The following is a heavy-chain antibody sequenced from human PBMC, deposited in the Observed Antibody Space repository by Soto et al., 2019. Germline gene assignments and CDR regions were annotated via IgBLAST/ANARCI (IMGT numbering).Heavy chain of an antibody. CDR2: INSDGSSI. J-gene: IGHJ4*02. CDR1: DFTFSSYW. V-gene: IGHV3-74*03. Sequence: PWGSLGLSCAPSDFTFSSYWMHWVRQVPGKGLVWVSRINSDGSSIKYADSVRGRFTISRDNARNTLYLEMNSLRVEDTALYYCARRIAVAGTYDYWGKGTPVTVSS. CDR3: ARRIAVAGTYDY. D-gene: IGHD6-19*01.